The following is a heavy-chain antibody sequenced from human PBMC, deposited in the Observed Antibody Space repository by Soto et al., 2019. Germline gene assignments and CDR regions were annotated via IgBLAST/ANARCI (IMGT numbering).Heavy chain of an antibody. D-gene: IGHD2-15*01. CDR2: IYWDDDK. J-gene: IGHJ4*02. Sequence: QITLKESGPTLVKPTQTLTLTCTFSGFSLSTSGVGVGWIRQPPVKALEWLTLIYWDDDKRNGPFLKSRLTITKVTSKNQVVLTMTNMDPVDTAAYYCALLVVAGSTYYFDSWGQGTLVTVSS. V-gene: IGHV2-5*05. CDR1: GFSLSTSGVG. CDR3: ALLVVAGSTYYFDS.